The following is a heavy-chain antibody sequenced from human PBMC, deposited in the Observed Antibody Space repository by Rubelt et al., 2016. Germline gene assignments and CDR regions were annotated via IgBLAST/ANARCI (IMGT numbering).Heavy chain of an antibody. CDR1: A. J-gene: IGHJ4*02. CDR3: ARASGLVDY. V-gene: IGHV3-23*01. Sequence: AVSWVRQAPGKGLEWVSAISGSGGSTYYADSVKGRFTISRDNSKNTLYLQMNSLRAEDTAVYYCARASGLVDYWGQGTLVTVSS. D-gene: IGHD5-12*01. CDR2: ISGSGGST.